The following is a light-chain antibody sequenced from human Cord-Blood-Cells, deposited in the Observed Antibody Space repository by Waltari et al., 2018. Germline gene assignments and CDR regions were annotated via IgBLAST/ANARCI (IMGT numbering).Light chain of an antibody. J-gene: IGKJ4*01. CDR3: QQYNNWLT. Sequence: DIQMTQSPSSLSASVGDRVTITCQASQDISNYLNWYQQKPGKAPKLLIYDASNLETGVPSRFSGSGSGTDFTLTISSLQSEDFAVYYCQQYNNWLTFGGGTKVEIK. CDR2: DAS. V-gene: IGKV1-33*01. CDR1: QDISNY.